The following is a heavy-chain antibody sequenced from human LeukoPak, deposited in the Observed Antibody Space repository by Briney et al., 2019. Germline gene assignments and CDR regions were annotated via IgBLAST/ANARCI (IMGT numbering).Heavy chain of an antibody. CDR2: ISGYNGNT. J-gene: IGHJ4*02. CDR1: GYTFTSYG. Sequence: ASVKVSCKASGYTFTSYGITWVRQAPGQGLEWMGWISGYNGNTNYAQKFQGRITMTTDTSTSTVYMELRSLRSDDTAVYYCARDDNYGSGQPDDWGQGTLVTVSS. V-gene: IGHV1-18*01. CDR3: ARDDNYGSGQPDD. D-gene: IGHD3-10*01.